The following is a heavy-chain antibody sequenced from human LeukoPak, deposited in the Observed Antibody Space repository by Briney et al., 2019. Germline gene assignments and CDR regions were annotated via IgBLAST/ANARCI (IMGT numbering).Heavy chain of an antibody. V-gene: IGHV3-23*01. J-gene: IGHJ4*02. CDR2: ISGSGGST. CDR1: GFTFSSYA. D-gene: IGHD1-26*01. CDR3: AKGGELLRAFDY. Sequence: GGSLRLSCAASGFTFSSYAMSWVRQAPGKGLEWVSAISGSGGSTYYADFVKGRFTISRDNSKNTLYLQMNSLRAEDTAVYYCAKGGELLRAFDYWGQGTLVTVSS.